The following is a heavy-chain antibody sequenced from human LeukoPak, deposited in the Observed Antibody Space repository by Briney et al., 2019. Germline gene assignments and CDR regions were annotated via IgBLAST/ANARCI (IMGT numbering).Heavy chain of an antibody. Sequence: ASVKVSCKASGYTFTGYYMHWVRQAPGQGLEWMGRINPNSGGTNYAQKFQGRVTTTRDTSISTAYMELSRLRSDDTAVYYCARDFRIAAREGNWFDPWGQGTLVTVSS. V-gene: IGHV1-2*06. J-gene: IGHJ5*02. CDR3: ARDFRIAAREGNWFDP. CDR2: INPNSGGT. CDR1: GYTFTGYY. D-gene: IGHD6-6*01.